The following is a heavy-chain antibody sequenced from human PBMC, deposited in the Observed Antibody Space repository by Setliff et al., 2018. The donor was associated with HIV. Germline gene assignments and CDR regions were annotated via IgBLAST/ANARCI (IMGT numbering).Heavy chain of an antibody. CDR2: IYYSGST. CDR3: ARVDDSSGALDY. J-gene: IGHJ4*02. D-gene: IGHD3-22*01. V-gene: IGHV4-30-4*08. Sequence: SETLSLTCTVSGGSISSGDYYWSWIRQPPGKGLEWIGYIYYSGSTYYNPSLKSRVTISVDTSKNQFSLKLSSVTAADTAVYYCARVDDSSGALDYWSQGTLVTVSS. CDR1: GGSISSGDYY.